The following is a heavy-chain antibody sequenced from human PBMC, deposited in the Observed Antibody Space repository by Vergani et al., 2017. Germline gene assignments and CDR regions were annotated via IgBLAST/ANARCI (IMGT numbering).Heavy chain of an antibody. CDR2: IRSDGNNK. CDR1: GFTFKNYG. V-gene: IGHV3-30*02. J-gene: IGHJ3*01. Sequence: QVQLVESGGGVVQPGGSLRLSCTASGFTFKNYGLHWVRQAPGKGLEWVAFIRSDGNNKYYADSVKGRITISRDNSKNSLYLDMSSLRAEDTAVYYCVRDVRVSRTWGQGTLVAVSS. CDR3: VRDVRVSRT.